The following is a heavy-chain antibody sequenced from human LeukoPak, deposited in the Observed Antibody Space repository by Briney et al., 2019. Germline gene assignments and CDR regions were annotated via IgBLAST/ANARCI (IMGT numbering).Heavy chain of an antibody. CDR2: INHSGST. V-gene: IGHV4-34*01. J-gene: IGHJ6*03. CDR1: GGSFSGYY. Sequence: PSETLSLTCAGYGGSFSGYYWSWIRQPPGKGLEWIGEINHSGSTNYNPSLKSRVTISVDTSKNQFSLKLSSVTAADTAVYYCARGLDTAMANVYYYYYYYMDVWGKGTTVTVSS. D-gene: IGHD5-18*01. CDR3: ARGLDTAMANVYYYYYYYMDV.